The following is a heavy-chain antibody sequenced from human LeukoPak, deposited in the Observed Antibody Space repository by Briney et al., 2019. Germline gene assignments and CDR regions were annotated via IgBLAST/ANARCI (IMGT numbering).Heavy chain of an antibody. D-gene: IGHD3-22*01. CDR2: VYDSGSS. Sequence: PSETLSLTCTVSGGSISSYFWSWIRQPPGKGLEWIGYVYDSGSSSYNPSLKSRLTISVDTTKNQFSLKLSSVTAADTAVYYCARGYDSSGRYHTGFDYWGQGTLVTVSS. CDR3: ARGYDSSGRYHTGFDY. V-gene: IGHV4-59*01. J-gene: IGHJ4*02. CDR1: GGSISSYF.